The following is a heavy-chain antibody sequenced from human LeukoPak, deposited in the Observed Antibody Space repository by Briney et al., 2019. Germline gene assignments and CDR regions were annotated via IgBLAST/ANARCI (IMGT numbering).Heavy chain of an antibody. D-gene: IGHD3-3*01. CDR3: ARGGQNFDFWRFDY. CDR2: ISGSGGST. V-gene: IGHV3-23*01. J-gene: IGHJ4*02. CDR1: GFTFNDHA. Sequence: EGSLRLSCAGSGFTFNDHAMSWVRQAPGKGLEWVSSISGSGGSTYYADYVKGRSTISRDNSKNVVYFEMHSLRGEDTAVYFCARGGQNFDFWRFDYWGQGTLVVVSS.